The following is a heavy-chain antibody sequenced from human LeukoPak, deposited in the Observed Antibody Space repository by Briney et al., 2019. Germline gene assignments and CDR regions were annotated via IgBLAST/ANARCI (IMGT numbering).Heavy chain of an antibody. J-gene: IGHJ4*02. Sequence: SETLSLTCTVSGDSISTSSYYWGWIRQPPGKGLEWLGSIYYSGSTYYNPSLKRRVTISVDTSKSQFSLNLYSVTAADTAVFYCARSYYYDYRQIDYWGQGTLVTVSS. CDR2: IYYSGST. D-gene: IGHD3-22*01. V-gene: IGHV4-39*01. CDR3: ARSYYYDYRQIDY. CDR1: GDSISTSSYY.